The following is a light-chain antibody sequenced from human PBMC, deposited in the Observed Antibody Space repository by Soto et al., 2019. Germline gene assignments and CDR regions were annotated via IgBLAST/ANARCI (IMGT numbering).Light chain of an antibody. V-gene: IGKV2D-29*02. CDR2: EVS. J-gene: IGKJ5*01. CDR1: QSLLHITGEAF. Sequence: DVVMTQTPLSLSVAPGQPASISCKSSQSLLHITGEAFLFWYLQQPGQSPQLLIYEVSTRVSGVPYRFSGSGSGTDFKLEISRVETDDVGIYYCMQSTQLPPTFGQGTRL. CDR3: MQSTQLPPT.